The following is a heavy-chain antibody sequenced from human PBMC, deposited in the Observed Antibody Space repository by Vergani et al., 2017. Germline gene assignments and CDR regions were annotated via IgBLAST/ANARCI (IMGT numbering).Heavy chain of an antibody. CDR2: ISYDGSNK. CDR3: ARDGYDILTGYYNLLDY. V-gene: IGHV3-30-3*01. CDR1: GFTFSSYP. J-gene: IGHJ4*02. D-gene: IGHD3-9*01. Sequence: QVQLVESGGGVVQPGRSLRLSCAASGFTFSSYPMHWVRQAPGKGLEWVAVISYDGSNKYYADSVKGRFTISRDNSKNTLYLQMNSLRAEDTAVYYCARDGYDILTGYYNLLDYWGQGTLVTVSS.